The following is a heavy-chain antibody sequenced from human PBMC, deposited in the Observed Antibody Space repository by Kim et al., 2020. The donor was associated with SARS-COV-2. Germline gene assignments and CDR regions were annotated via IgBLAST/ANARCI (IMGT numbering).Heavy chain of an antibody. V-gene: IGHV3-23*01. CDR2: VSGSGGST. CDR3: AKGLSLKLRDAFDI. J-gene: IGHJ3*02. Sequence: GGSLRLSCAASQFSFSSFLMNWVRLAPGKGLEWVSAVSGSGGSTYYADSVKGRFTISRDNSKNTLYLQLKRLRAEDTAVYYCAKGLSLKLRDAFDIWGQGTMVTVSS. D-gene: IGHD6-19*01. CDR1: QFSFSSFL.